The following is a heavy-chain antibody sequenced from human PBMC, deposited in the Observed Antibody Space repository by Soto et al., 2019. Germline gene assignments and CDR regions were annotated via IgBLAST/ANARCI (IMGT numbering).Heavy chain of an antibody. V-gene: IGHV3-30*18. CDR2: ISYDGSNK. CDR3: AKSLVRCLEWLSRYYYGMDV. CDR1: GFTFSSYG. Sequence: GGSLRLSCAASGFTFSSYGMHWVRQAPGKGLEWVAVISYDGSNKYYADSVKGRFTISRDNSKNTLYLQMNSLRAEDTAVYYCAKSLVRCLEWLSRYYYGMDVWGQGTTVTVSS. J-gene: IGHJ6*02. D-gene: IGHD3-3*01.